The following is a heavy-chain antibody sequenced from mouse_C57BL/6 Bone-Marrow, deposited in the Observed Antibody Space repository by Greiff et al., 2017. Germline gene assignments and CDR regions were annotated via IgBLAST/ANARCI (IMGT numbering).Heavy chain of an antibody. Sequence: QVQLQQPGAELVKPGASVKLSCKASGYTFTSYWMHWVKQRPGQGLEWIGMIHPNSGSTNYNEKFKSKATLTVDKSSSTAYMQLSSLTSEDSAVYYCARSVYDGYYYYCDYWGQGTTLTVSS. CDR3: ARSVYDGYYYYCDY. CDR2: IHPNSGST. D-gene: IGHD2-3*01. V-gene: IGHV1-64*01. CDR1: GYTFTSYW. J-gene: IGHJ2*01.